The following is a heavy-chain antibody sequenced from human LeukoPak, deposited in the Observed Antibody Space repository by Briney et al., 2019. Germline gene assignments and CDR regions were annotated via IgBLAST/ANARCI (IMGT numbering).Heavy chain of an antibody. CDR1: GFTLSPSW. CDR3: TRDYFQSMDV. D-gene: IGHD2/OR15-2a*01. Sequence: GRSLRLSCAASGFTLSPSWMNWVRQAPGKGLVWVSRINSDGSSATYADSVKGRFTISRDNAKNTLYLQMNSLRAEDTAVYYCTRDYFQSMDVWGQGTTVTVSS. CDR2: INSDGSSA. V-gene: IGHV3-74*01. J-gene: IGHJ6*02.